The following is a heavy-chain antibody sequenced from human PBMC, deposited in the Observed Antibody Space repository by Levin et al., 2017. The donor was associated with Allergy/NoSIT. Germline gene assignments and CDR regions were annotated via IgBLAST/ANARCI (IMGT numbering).Heavy chain of an antibody. D-gene: IGHD1-1*01. V-gene: IGHV4-30-4*01. CDR3: ARTRSIGGTDL. CDR2: IYYLGGT. CDR1: GGSINSGDYH. J-gene: IGHJ5*02. Sequence: SETLSLTCSVSGGSINSGDYHWSWIRQSPGKGLEWIGSIYYLGGTLYSPSLKSRLTMSLVTSKNQFSLQLRSVTAADTALYYCARTRSIGGTDLWGQGTLVSVSS.